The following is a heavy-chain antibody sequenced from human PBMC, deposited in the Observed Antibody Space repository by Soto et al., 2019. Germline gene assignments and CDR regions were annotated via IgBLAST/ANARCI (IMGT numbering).Heavy chain of an antibody. V-gene: IGHV4-34*01. CDR2: INHSGST. J-gene: IGHJ4*02. CDR1: GGSFSGYY. D-gene: IGHD3-3*01. Sequence: PSETLSLTCAVYGGSFSGYYWSWIRQPPGKGLEWIGEINHSGSTNYNPSLKSRVTISVDTSKNQFSLKLSSVTAADTAVYYCARGDYDFWSGYRPFDYWGQGTLVTVSS. CDR3: ARGDYDFWSGYRPFDY.